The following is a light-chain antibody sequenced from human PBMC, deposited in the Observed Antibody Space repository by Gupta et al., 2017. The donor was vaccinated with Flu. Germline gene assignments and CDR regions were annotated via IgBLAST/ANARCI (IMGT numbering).Light chain of an antibody. CDR3: LQHNPFPYT. CDR2: AAS. V-gene: IGKV1-17*01. Sequence: DCVTSPCRARLGRRNTFGWYPKKPGQAPQRLIFAASTLPSGVPARFSGHETGTEFTLAISSLQPEDFATYYCLQHNPFPYTFGQGTKLEI. CDR1: LGRRNT. J-gene: IGKJ2*01.